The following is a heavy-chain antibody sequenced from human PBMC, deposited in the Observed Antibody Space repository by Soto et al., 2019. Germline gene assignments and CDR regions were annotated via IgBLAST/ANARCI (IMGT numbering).Heavy chain of an antibody. V-gene: IGHV1-3*01. CDR2: MNAGVGNT. J-gene: IGHJ4*02. CDR3: ARDTGYTFGSLNY. Sequence: HVELVQSGADVKKPGASVTISCKASGYTFTDYALHWVRQAPGQRLEWMGWMNAGVGNTLYSQKFQGRITITRVTSASTAYMELNSLKSEDTAIYYCARDTGYTFGSLNYWGRGTLVTVSS. D-gene: IGHD5-18*01. CDR1: GYTFTDYA.